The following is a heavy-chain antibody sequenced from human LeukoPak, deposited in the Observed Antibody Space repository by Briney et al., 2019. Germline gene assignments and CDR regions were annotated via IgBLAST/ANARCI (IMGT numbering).Heavy chain of an antibody. V-gene: IGHV4-59*01. CDR1: GGSISNYY. CDR3: ARVGGTNYYYYGMDV. Sequence: PSKTLSLTCTVSGGSISNYYWSWIRQPPGKGLEWIGYIYYSGSTNYNPSLKSRVTISVDTSKNQFSLKLSSVTAADTAVYYCARVGGTNYYYYGMDVWGQGTTVTVSS. D-gene: IGHD3-16*01. J-gene: IGHJ6*02. CDR2: IYYSGST.